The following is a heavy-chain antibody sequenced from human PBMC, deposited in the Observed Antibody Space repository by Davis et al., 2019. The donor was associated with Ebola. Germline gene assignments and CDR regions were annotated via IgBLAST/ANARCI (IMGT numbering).Heavy chain of an antibody. J-gene: IGHJ6*04. CDR2: IWYDGSNK. CDR3: AKSGLSFGVVKYHYGMDV. V-gene: IGHV3-33*06. Sequence: GEPLKISCAASGFTVNSNYMSWVRQAPGKGLEWVAVIWYDGSNKYYADSVKGRFTISRDNSKKTLYLQMNSLRAEDTAVYYCAKSGLSFGVVKYHYGMDVWGKGTTVTVSS. CDR1: GFTVNSNY. D-gene: IGHD3-3*01.